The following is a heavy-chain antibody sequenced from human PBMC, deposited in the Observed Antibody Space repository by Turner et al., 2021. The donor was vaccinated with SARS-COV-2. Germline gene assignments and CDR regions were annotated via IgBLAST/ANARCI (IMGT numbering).Heavy chain of an antibody. J-gene: IGHJ3*02. CDR3: ARTTSGYYFDAFDI. V-gene: IGHV3-53*05. D-gene: IGHD3-22*01. CDR2: IYSGGST. CDR1: GFTVSSNY. Sequence: EVQLVETGGGLIQPGGSLRLPCAASGFTVSSNYMSWVRQAPGKGLEWVSVIYSGGSTFYADSVKGRFTISRDKSKNTLYLQMNSLRAEDTAVYYCARTTSGYYFDAFDIWGQGTMVTVSA.